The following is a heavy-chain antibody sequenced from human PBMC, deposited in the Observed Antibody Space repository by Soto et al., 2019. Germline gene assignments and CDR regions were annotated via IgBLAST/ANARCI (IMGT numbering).Heavy chain of an antibody. J-gene: IGHJ4*02. V-gene: IGHV3-23*01. CDR1: GFTFSDYA. Sequence: EVQVLDSGGGLVQPGGSLRLSCAASGFTFSDYAMNWVRQSPGKGLEWVSAISGSGSSTYYADSVKGRFTISRDNSKNTLYLQMDSLGPEDTAVYYCAKGTRYFINGVCVVMDNWGQGTLVTVSS. CDR3: AKGTRYFINGVCVVMDN. D-gene: IGHD2-8*01. CDR2: ISGSGSST.